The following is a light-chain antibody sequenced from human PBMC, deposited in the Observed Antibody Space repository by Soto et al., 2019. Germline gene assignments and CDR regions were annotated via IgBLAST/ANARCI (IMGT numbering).Light chain of an antibody. Sequence: EIVLTQSPATLSVSPGERATLSCRASQSVSNYLAWYQHKPGQAPRLLIYGALSRATGIPDRFSGSGSGTDFTLTISSLQPEDFAIYYCQQANSFPLTFGGGTKVDIK. CDR3: QQANSFPLT. CDR1: QSVSNY. V-gene: IGKV3-11*01. CDR2: GAL. J-gene: IGKJ4*01.